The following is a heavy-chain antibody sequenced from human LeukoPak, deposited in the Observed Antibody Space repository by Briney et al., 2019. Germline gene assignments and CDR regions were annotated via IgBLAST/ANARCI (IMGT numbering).Heavy chain of an antibody. CDR2: IYYSGCT. J-gene: IGHJ5*02. CDR1: GGSISSYY. CDR3: ARHGTSNCSGGSCYPWGFDP. D-gene: IGHD2-15*01. V-gene: IGHV4-59*08. Sequence: SETLSLTCTVSGGSISSYYWSWIRQPPGKGLEWIGYIYYSGCTNYNPSLKSRVTISVDTSKNQFSLKLSSVTAADTAVYYCARHGTSNCSGGSCYPWGFDPWGQGTLVTVSS.